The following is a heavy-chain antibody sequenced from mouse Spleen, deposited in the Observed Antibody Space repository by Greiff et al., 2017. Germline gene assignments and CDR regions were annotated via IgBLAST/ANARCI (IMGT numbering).Heavy chain of an antibody. CDR2: IWSGGST. D-gene: IGHD1-1*01. CDR1: GFSLTSYG. V-gene: IGHV2-2*01. J-gene: IGHJ1*01. CDR3: ASITTVPDWYFDV. Sequence: VQGVESGPGLVQPSQSLSITCTVSGFSLTSYGVHWVRQSPGKGLEWLGVIWSGGSTDYNAAFISRLSISKDNSKSQVFFKMNSLQADDTAIYYCASITTVPDWYFDVWGAGTTVTVSS.